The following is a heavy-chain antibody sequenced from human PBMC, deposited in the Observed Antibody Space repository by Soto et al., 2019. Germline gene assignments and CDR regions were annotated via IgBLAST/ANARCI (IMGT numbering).Heavy chain of an antibody. CDR2: IWYDGSNK. CDR3: ARESRDGYKMAYFDY. D-gene: IGHD5-12*01. CDR1: GFTFSSYG. V-gene: IGHV3-33*01. Sequence: LRLSCAASGFTFSSYGMHLVRQAPGKGLEWVAVIWYDGSNKYYADSVKGRFTISRDNSKNTLYLQMNSLRAEDTAVYYCARESRDGYKMAYFDYWGQGTLVTVSX. J-gene: IGHJ4*02.